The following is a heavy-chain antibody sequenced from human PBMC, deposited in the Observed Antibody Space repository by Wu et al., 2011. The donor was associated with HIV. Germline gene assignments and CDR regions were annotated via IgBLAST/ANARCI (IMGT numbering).Heavy chain of an antibody. CDR1: GYTFTTYY. D-gene: IGHD6-13*01. J-gene: IGHJ4*02. CDR2: ISGYNADT. Sequence: QVQLVQSGAEVKKPGASVKVSCKASGYTFTTYYMHWVRQAPGQGLEWMGWISGYNADTNYAQKFQGRVTMTADTSTSTVYMELRSLTSDDTAVYYCARGGGLNSWHTKNDYWGQGTLVTVSS. V-gene: IGHV1-18*04. CDR3: ARGGGLNSWHTKNDY.